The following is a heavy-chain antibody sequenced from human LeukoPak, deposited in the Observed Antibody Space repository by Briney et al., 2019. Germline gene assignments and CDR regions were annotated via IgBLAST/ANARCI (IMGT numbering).Heavy chain of an antibody. CDR2: IIPIFGTA. CDR1: GGTFSSYA. J-gene: IGHJ6*03. V-gene: IGHV1-69*05. CDR3: AGKNYSGYYYYYYMDV. Sequence: GASVKVSCKASGGTFSSYAISWVRQAPGQGLEWMGGIIPIFGTANYAQKFQGRVTITTDESTSTAYMELSSLRSEDTAVYYCAGKNYSGYYYYYYMDVWGKGTTVTVSS. D-gene: IGHD4-11*01.